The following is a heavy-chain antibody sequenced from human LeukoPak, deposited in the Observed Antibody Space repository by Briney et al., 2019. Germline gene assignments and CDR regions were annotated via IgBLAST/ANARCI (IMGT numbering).Heavy chain of an antibody. J-gene: IGHJ4*02. V-gene: IGHV1-69*02. CDR1: GGTFSSYT. CDR3: ARGARDYYDSSGYYTY. Sequence: SVKVSCKASGGTFSSYTISWVRQAPGQGLEWMGRIIPILGIANYAQKFQGRVTITADKSTSTAYMELSSLRSEDTAVYYCARGARDYYDSSGYYTYWGQGTLVTVSS. D-gene: IGHD3-22*01. CDR2: IIPILGIA.